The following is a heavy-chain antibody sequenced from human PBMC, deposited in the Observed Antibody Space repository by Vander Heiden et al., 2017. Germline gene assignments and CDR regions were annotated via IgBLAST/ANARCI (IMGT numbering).Heavy chain of an antibody. CDR2: IHYSGST. D-gene: IGHD2-15*01. CDR1: GGSISSGGSY. J-gene: IGHJ4*02. Sequence: QVLLQESGPGLVKPSQTLSLTCTVSGGSISSGGSYWSWIRQHPGKDLEWIGFIHYSGSTYYNPSLKSRVTISVDTSKNQVSLKLSSVTAADTAVYYWARGSGRPDYWGQGNLVTVSS. CDR3: ARGSGRPDY. V-gene: IGHV4-31*03.